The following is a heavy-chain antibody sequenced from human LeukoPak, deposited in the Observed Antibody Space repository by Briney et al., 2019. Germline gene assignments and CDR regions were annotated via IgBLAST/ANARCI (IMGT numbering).Heavy chain of an antibody. Sequence: GGSLRLSCAASGFTFSRSAMHWVRQAPGKGLEWVAIISYDGGNKYYADSVKGRFTISRDNSKNSLYLQMNSLRAEDTAVYYCARPNGWSYYMDVWGKGTTVTVSS. J-gene: IGHJ6*03. CDR2: ISYDGGNK. CDR3: ARPNGWSYYMDV. D-gene: IGHD2-15*01. CDR1: GFTFSRSA. V-gene: IGHV3-30*04.